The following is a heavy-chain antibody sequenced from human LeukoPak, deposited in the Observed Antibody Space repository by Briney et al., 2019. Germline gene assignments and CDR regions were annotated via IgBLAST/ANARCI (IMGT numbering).Heavy chain of an antibody. CDR2: INHSGST. CDR1: GGSFSGYY. J-gene: IGHJ4*02. V-gene: IGHV4-34*01. Sequence: SETLSLTCAVYGGSFSGYYWSWIRQPPGKGLEWIGEINHSGSTNYNPSLKSRVTISVDTSKNQFSLKLSSVTAADTAVYYCARGPSYDFWSGYSVAVFDYWGQGTLVTVSS. D-gene: IGHD3-3*01. CDR3: ARGPSYDFWSGYSVAVFDY.